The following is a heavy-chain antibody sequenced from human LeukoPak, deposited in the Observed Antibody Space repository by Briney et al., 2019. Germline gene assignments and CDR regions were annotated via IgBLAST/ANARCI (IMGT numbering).Heavy chain of an antibody. D-gene: IGHD3-22*01. V-gene: IGHV3-73*01. CDR3: TRPNYYDSSGYSYTPNHFDY. Sequence: PGGSLRLSCAASGFTFSGSAMHWVRQASGKGLEWVGRIRSKANSYATAYAASVKGRFTISRDDSKNTAYLQMNSLKTEDTAVYYCTRPNYYDSSGYSYTPNHFDYWGQGTLVTVSS. J-gene: IGHJ4*02. CDR1: GFTFSGSA. CDR2: IRSKANSYAT.